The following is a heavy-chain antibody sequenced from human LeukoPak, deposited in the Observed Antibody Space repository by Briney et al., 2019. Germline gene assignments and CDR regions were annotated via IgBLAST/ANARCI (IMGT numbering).Heavy chain of an antibody. J-gene: IGHJ4*02. V-gene: IGHV4-39*07. CDR1: GGSISSSSYY. CDR2: INHSGST. Sequence: SETLSLTCTVSGGSISSSSYYWGWIRQPPGKGLEWIGEINHSGSTNYNPSLKSRVTVSVHTSKNQFSLKLTSVTAADTAVYYCARLKPTYYSDSSGFDYWGQGTLVTVSS. CDR3: ARLKPTYYSDSSGFDY. D-gene: IGHD3-22*01.